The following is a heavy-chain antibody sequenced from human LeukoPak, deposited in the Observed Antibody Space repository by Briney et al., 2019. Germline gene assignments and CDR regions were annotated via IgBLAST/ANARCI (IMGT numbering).Heavy chain of an antibody. CDR1: GGSISNYF. J-gene: IGHJ4*02. Sequence: PSETLSLTCTASGGSISNYFWSWIRQPAGKGLEWIGRIYTTGITSCNPSLESRVTMSVDTSKNQFSLRLNSVTAADTAVYFCARSALRGYIYGFDYWGQGTLVTVSS. D-gene: IGHD5-18*01. V-gene: IGHV4-4*07. CDR2: IYTTGIT. CDR3: ARSALRGYIYGFDY.